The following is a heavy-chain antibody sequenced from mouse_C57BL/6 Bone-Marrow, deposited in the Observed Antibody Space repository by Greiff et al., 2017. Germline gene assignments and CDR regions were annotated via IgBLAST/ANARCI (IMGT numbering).Heavy chain of an antibody. D-gene: IGHD2-3*01. CDR3: ARDGYYFYYAMDY. J-gene: IGHJ4*01. CDR1: GYTFTSYW. Sequence: QVQLQQPGAELVKPGASVKLSCKASGYTFTSYWMQWVKQRPGQGLEWIGEIDPSDSYTNYNQKFKGKATLTVDTSSSPAYMQLSSLTSEDSAVYYCARDGYYFYYAMDYWGQGTSVTVSS. V-gene: IGHV1-50*01. CDR2: IDPSDSYT.